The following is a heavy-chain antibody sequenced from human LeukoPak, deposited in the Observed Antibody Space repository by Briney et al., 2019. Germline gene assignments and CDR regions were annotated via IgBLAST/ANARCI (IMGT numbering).Heavy chain of an antibody. CDR3: ATAPPAIQLWSH. V-gene: IGHV1-2*02. Sequence: ASVKVSCKASGYTFTCYYMHWVRQAPGQGLEWLGWINLNSGGTNYAQKFQGRVTMTRDTSISTAYMELSRLRSDDTAVYYCATAPPAIQLWSHWGQGTLVTVSS. CDR1: GYTFTCYY. D-gene: IGHD5-18*01. J-gene: IGHJ4*02. CDR2: INLNSGGT.